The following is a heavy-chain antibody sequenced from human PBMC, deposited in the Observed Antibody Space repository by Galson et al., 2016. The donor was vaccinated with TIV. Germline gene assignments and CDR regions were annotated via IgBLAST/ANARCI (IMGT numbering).Heavy chain of an antibody. CDR3: ARRKQTNYSERGGYYDF. J-gene: IGHJ4*02. CDR2: IIPALGVV. Sequence: SVKVSCKASGDTFSSYAISWVRQAPGQGLEWMGRIIPALGVVNNEQKFQGRVTITADKSTSTAYMELSGLGSEDTAIYYCARRKQTNYSERGGYYDFWGQGTLVTVSS. CDR1: GDTFSSYA. V-gene: IGHV1-69*04. D-gene: IGHD3-22*01.